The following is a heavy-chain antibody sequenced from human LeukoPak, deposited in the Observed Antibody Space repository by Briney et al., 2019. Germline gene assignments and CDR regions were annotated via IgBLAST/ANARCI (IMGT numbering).Heavy chain of an antibody. D-gene: IGHD6-13*01. CDR3: ARAPREAAAGILGPFDP. CDR1: GGSISSYY. Sequence: SETLSLTCTVSGGSISSYYWSWIRQPAGKGLEWIGRTYTSGSTNYNPSLKSRVTMSVDTSKNQFSLKLSSVTAADTAVYYCARAPREAAAGILGPFDPWGQGTLVTVSS. CDR2: TYTSGST. V-gene: IGHV4-4*07. J-gene: IGHJ5*02.